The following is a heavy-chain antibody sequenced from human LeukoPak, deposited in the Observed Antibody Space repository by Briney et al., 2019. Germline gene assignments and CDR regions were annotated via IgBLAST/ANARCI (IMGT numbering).Heavy chain of an antibody. D-gene: IGHD6-6*01. CDR2: MNPNSGNT. J-gene: IGHJ6*03. CDR1: GYTFTSYD. CDR3: ASGVEYSSSSGHPDYYMDV. V-gene: IGHV1-8*01. Sequence: ASVKVSCKASGYTFTSYDINWVRQATGQGLEWMGWMNPNSGNTGYAQKFQGRVTMTRNTSISTAYMELSSLRSEDTAVYYCASGVEYSSSSGHPDYYMDVWGKGTTVTVSS.